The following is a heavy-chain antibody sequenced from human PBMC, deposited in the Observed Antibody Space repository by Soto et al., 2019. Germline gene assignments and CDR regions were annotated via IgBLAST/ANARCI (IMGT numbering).Heavy chain of an antibody. D-gene: IGHD2-2*01. J-gene: IGHJ6*04. Sequence: ASVKVSCKASGYTFTGYYMHWVRQAPGQGLEWMGWINPNSGGTNYAQKFQGRVTMTRDTSVSTAYMELSRLRSDDTAVYYCARLHRVVPAAGAYGMDVWGKGTTVTVSS. CDR2: INPNSGGT. V-gene: IGHV1-2*02. CDR3: ARLHRVVPAAGAYGMDV. CDR1: GYTFTGYY.